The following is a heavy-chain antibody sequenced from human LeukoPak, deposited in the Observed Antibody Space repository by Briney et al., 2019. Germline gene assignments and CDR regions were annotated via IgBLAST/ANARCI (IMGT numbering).Heavy chain of an antibody. J-gene: IGHJ4*02. Sequence: SETLSLTCTVSGDTINSHYWNWIRQPAGKRLEWLGRIYFTGSTNYNPSLHSRISLSMDTSKNQLSLRLRSVTAAETATYYCARAGDRDYFHIDSWGQGTLITVSS. CDR1: GDTINSHY. CDR3: ARAGDRDYFHIDS. D-gene: IGHD4/OR15-4a*01. CDR2: IYFTGST. V-gene: IGHV4-4*07.